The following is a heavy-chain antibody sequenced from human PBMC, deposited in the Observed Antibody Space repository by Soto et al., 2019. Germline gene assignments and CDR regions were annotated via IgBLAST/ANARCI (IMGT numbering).Heavy chain of an antibody. CDR2: IGTAGDT. Sequence: GGSLRLSCAASGFTFSSYDMHWVRQATGKGLEWVSAIGTAGDTYYPGSVKGRFTISRENAKNSLYLQMNSLRAEDTAVYYCARSSPGYLRGYFQHWGQGTLVTVSS. J-gene: IGHJ1*01. D-gene: IGHD3-9*01. CDR1: GFTFSSYD. CDR3: ARSSPGYLRGYFQH. V-gene: IGHV3-13*01.